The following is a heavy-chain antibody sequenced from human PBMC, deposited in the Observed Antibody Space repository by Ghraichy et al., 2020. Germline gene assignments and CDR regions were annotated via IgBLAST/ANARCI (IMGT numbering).Heavy chain of an antibody. D-gene: IGHD6-13*01. Sequence: GESLNISCAASGFTFSTYAMSWVRQAPGKGLEWVSTISGSGAITSYSDSVKGRFTISRDNSRNTLFLAMNSLRAEDSAVYYCASPAATATLYFQYWGQGTLVTVSS. CDR1: GFTFSTYA. CDR2: ISGSGAIT. V-gene: IGHV3-23*01. CDR3: ASPAATATLYFQY. J-gene: IGHJ1*01.